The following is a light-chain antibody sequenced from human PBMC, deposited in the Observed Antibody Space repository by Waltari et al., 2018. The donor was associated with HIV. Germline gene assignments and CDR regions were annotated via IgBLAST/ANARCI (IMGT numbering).Light chain of an antibody. CDR3: QAFDSSTVV. J-gene: IGLJ2*01. CDR2: QDT. V-gene: IGLV3-1*01. Sequence: SYELTQLPSVSVSPGQTARITCSGDKLGDKYACWYQQRPGQSPFLVIYQDTKRPSGIPGRFSGSNSGNTATLTISGTQAMDEADYYCQAFDSSTVVFGGGTKLTVL. CDR1: KLGDKY.